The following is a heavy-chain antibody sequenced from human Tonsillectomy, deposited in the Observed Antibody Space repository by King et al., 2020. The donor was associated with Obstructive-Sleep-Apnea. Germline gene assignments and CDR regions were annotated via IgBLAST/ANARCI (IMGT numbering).Heavy chain of an antibody. V-gene: IGHV3-74*01. J-gene: IGHJ2*01. D-gene: IGHD2-2*01. CDR1: GFTFSSYW. Sequence: VQLVESGGGLVQPGGSLRLSCAASGFTFSSYWMHWVRQAPGKGLVWVSRINSDGSSTSYADSVKGRFTISRDNAKNTLYLQMNSLRAEDTAVYYCASLTGYCSSTSCYYWYFDLWGRGTLVTVSP. CDR3: ASLTGYCSSTSCYYWYFDL. CDR2: INSDGSST.